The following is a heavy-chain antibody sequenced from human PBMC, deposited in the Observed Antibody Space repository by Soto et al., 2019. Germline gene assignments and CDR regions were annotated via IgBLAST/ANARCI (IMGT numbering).Heavy chain of an antibody. V-gene: IGHV1-69*12. D-gene: IGHD2-2*01. Sequence: QVQLVQSGAEVKKPGSSVKVSCKASGGTFSSYAISWVRQAPGQGLEWMGGIIPIFGTANYAQKFQGRVTITADESTSTAYMELSSLRSEDTAVYYCARLLGYCISTSCDHYGMDVWGQGTTVTVAS. CDR1: GGTFSSYA. CDR2: IIPIFGTA. J-gene: IGHJ6*02. CDR3: ARLLGYCISTSCDHYGMDV.